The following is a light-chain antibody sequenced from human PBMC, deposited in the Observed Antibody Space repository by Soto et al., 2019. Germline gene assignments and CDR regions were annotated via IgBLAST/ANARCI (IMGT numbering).Light chain of an antibody. CDR2: EVS. J-gene: IGLJ1*01. V-gene: IGLV2-14*01. Sequence: ALTQPASVSGSPGQSITISCTGTSSDVGGYNYVSWYQQHPGKAPKLMIYEVSNRPSGVSNRFSGSKSGNTASLTISGLQAEDEAEYYCCAYAATYTYVFGTGTKVTVL. CDR3: CAYAATYTYV. CDR1: SSDVGGYNY.